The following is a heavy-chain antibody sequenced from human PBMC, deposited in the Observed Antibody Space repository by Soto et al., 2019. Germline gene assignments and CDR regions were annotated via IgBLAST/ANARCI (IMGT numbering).Heavy chain of an antibody. V-gene: IGHV4-39*01. CDR3: AVQMTTVRTNWFDP. D-gene: IGHD4-17*01. Sequence: PSETLSLTCTVSGGSISSSSYYWGWIRQPPGKGLEWIGSIYYSGSTYYNPSLKSRVTISVDTSKNQFSLKLSSVTAADTAVYYCAVQMTTVRTNWFDPWGQGTLVTVSS. J-gene: IGHJ5*02. CDR2: IYYSGST. CDR1: GGSISSSSYY.